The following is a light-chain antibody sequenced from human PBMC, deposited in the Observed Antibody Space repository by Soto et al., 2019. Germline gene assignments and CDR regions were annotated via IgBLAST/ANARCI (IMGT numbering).Light chain of an antibody. CDR3: QHYNSYSEA. CDR1: QSISSW. J-gene: IGKJ1*01. Sequence: DIQMTQSPSTLSASVGDRVTITCRASQSISSWLAWYQQKPGKAPNLLIYQASPLVSGAPSRFSGSGSXTEFTLTISXLQXDDFATYYCQHYNSYSEAFGQGTKVE. V-gene: IGKV1-5*03. CDR2: QAS.